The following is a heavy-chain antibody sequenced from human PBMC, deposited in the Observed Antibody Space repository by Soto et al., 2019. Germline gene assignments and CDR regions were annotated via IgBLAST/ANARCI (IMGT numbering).Heavy chain of an antibody. J-gene: IGHJ4*02. D-gene: IGHD1-26*01. CDR1: GGSISSYY. CDR3: ARGGVGAASDNHLDY. Sequence: SETLSLTCTVSGGSISSYYWSWIRQPPGKGLEWIGYIYYSGSTYYNPSLKSRVTISVDTSKNQFSLKLSSVTAADTAVYYCARGGVGAASDNHLDYWGQGTLVTVS. CDR2: IYYSGST. V-gene: IGHV4-59*08.